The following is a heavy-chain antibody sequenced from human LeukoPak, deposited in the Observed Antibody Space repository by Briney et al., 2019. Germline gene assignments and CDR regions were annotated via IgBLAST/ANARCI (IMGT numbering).Heavy chain of an antibody. CDR1: GGTFSSYT. CDR2: IIPILGIA. J-gene: IGHJ4*02. D-gene: IGHD6-6*01. Sequence: SVKVSCKASGGTFSSYTISWVRQAPGQGLEWMGRIIPILGIANYAQKFQGRVTITAHKSTSTAYMELSSLRSEDTAVYYCASHSSSKRYYFDYWGQGTLVTVSS. V-gene: IGHV1-69*02. CDR3: ASHSSSKRYYFDY.